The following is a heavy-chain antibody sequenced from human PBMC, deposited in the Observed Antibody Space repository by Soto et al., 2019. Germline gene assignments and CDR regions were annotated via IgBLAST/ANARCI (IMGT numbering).Heavy chain of an antibody. J-gene: IGHJ4*02. Sequence: QVELVQSGAEVKKPGSSVKVSCKASGGTFSTYVISWVRQAPGQGLEWMGGRVPIFGTANYAQKFHGRVTITADKSTNTDYMELRSLRSEDTAVYFCARVHGYNAPFDSWGQGTLVAVSS. CDR1: GGTFSTYV. D-gene: IGHD5-12*01. V-gene: IGHV1-69*06. CDR2: RVPIFGTA. CDR3: ARVHGYNAPFDS.